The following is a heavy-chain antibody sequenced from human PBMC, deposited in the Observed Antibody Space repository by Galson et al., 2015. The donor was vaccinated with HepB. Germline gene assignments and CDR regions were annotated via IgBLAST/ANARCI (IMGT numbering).Heavy chain of an antibody. CDR2: ISYDGINK. V-gene: IGHV3-30*18. D-gene: IGHD5-24*01. J-gene: IGHJ4*02. CDR3: AKDARWLQWYYFDY. Sequence: SLRLSCAASGFTFSSYGMHWVRQAPGKGLEWVAVISYDGINKYYADSVKGRCIISRDNSENTLYLQMNSLRAEDTAVYYCAKDARWLQWYYFDYWGQGTLVTVSS. CDR1: GFTFSSYG.